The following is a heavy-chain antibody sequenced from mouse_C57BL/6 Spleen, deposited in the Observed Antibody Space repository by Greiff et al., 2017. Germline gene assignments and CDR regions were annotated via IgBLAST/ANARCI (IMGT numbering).Heavy chain of an antibody. D-gene: IGHD1-1*01. V-gene: IGHV1-39*01. CDR2: INPNYGTT. CDR3: SRHRVVAEYYSMDY. CDR1: GYSFTDYN. Sequence: VQLKESGPELVKPGASVKISCKASGYSFTDYNMNWVKQSNGKSLEWIGLINPNYGTTSYNQKFKGKATLTVYQSSSTAYMQLNSLTSEDSAVYYCSRHRVVAEYYSMDYWGQGTSVTVSS. J-gene: IGHJ4*01.